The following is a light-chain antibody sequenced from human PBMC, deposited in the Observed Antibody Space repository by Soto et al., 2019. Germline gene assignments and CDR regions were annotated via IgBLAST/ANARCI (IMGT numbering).Light chain of an antibody. Sequence: QPVLTQPPSVSGAPGQRVTISCTGSSSNIGAGYDVHWYQQLPGTAPKLLIYGNSNRPSGVPDRFPGSKSGTSASLAITGLQAEDEADYYCQSYDSSLSGPYVVFGGGTKLTVL. CDR2: GNS. CDR1: SSNIGAGYD. V-gene: IGLV1-40*01. CDR3: QSYDSSLSGPYVV. J-gene: IGLJ2*01.